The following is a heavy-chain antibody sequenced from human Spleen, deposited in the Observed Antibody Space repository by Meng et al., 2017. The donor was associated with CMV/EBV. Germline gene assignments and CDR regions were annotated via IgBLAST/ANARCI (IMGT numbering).Heavy chain of an antibody. Sequence: GGSLRLSCKGSRYIFTSYWIGWVRQMPGKGLEWMGIIFPGDSDTRYSPSFQGQVNISADKSITTAYLQWSTLKASDTAMYYCARRRRDGYMGPDYWSQGTLVTVSS. CDR2: IFPGDSDT. J-gene: IGHJ4*02. D-gene: IGHD5-24*01. V-gene: IGHV5-51*01. CDR3: ARRRRDGYMGPDY. CDR1: RYIFTSYW.